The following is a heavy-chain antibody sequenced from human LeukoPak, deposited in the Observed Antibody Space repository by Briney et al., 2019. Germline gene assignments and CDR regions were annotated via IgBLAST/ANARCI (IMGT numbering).Heavy chain of an antibody. J-gene: IGHJ6*02. CDR3: AGSSWIHYYYYGMDV. CDR1: GGSFSGYY. Sequence: SETLSLTCAVYGGSFSGYYWSWIRQPPGKGLEWIGEINHSGSTNYNPPLKSRATISVDTSKNQFSLKLSSVTAADTAVYYCAGSSWIHYYYYGMDVWGQGTTVTVSS. D-gene: IGHD6-13*01. CDR2: INHSGST. V-gene: IGHV4-34*01.